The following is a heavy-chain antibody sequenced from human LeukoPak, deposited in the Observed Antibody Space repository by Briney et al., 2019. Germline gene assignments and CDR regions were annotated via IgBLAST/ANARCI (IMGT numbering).Heavy chain of an antibody. CDR1: GFTVSSNY. V-gene: IGHV3-66*01. CDR3: ARGLNTSGLRY. J-gene: IGHJ4*02. D-gene: IGHD2-2*02. CDR2: IYSGGST. Sequence: GGSLRLSCAASGFTVSSNYMSWVRQAPGKGLEWVSVIYSGGSTYYADSVKGRFTISRDNFKNTLYLQMNSLRAEDTAVYYCARGLNTSGLRYWGQGTLVTVSS.